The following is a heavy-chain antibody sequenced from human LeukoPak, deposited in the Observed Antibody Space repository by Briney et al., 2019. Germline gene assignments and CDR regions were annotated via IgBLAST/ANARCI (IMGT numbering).Heavy chain of an antibody. Sequence: SQTLSLTCTVSSGSISSSGYYCSWIRQHPGKGLEWIGCIYYSGSTYYNPSLKSRVTISVDTSKNQFSLSLSSVTAADTAVYYCARNADMYYYDDNWGQGTLVTVSS. CDR3: ARNADMYYYDDN. CDR2: IYYSGST. CDR1: SGSISSSGYY. D-gene: IGHD3-22*01. V-gene: IGHV4-31*03. J-gene: IGHJ4*02.